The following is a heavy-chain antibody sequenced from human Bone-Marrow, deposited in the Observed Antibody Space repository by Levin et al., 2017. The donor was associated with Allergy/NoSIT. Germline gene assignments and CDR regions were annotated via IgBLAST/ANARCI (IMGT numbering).Heavy chain of an antibody. D-gene: IGHD3-22*01. Sequence: CAASGFTFSSYAMTWVRQAPGKGLEWVSGISAGGRSTFFGDSVKGRFTISRDNSKNTLYLQMNTLRPEDTGIYYCAKGKGSMTVEIIRSDYWGQGILVTVSS. V-gene: IGHV3-23*01. CDR3: AKGKGSMTVEIIRSDY. CDR2: ISAGGRST. J-gene: IGHJ4*02. CDR1: GFTFSSYA.